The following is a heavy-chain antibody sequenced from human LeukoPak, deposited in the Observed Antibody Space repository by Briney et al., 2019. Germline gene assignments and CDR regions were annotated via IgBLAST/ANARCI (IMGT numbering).Heavy chain of an antibody. J-gene: IGHJ5*02. CDR2: ISSSGSTI. CDR3: ASIVVVPAAIS. V-gene: IGHV3-48*03. Sequence: GGSLRLSCAASGFTFSSYEMNWVRQAPGKGLEWVSYISSSGSTIYYADSVKGRFTISRDNAKNSLYLQMNSLRAEDTAVYCCASIVVVPAAISWGQGTLVTVSS. CDR1: GFTFSSYE. D-gene: IGHD2-2*02.